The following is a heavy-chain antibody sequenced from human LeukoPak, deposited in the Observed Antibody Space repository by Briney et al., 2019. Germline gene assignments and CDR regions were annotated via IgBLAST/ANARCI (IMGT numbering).Heavy chain of an antibody. Sequence: PSETLSLTCTVSSYSISSGYYWGWIRQPPGKGLEWIGSIYHSGSTYYNPSLKSRVTISVDTSKNQFSLKLSSVTAADTAVYYCAPEIVGATGNWFDPWGQGTLVTVSS. J-gene: IGHJ5*02. CDR3: APEIVGATGNWFDP. V-gene: IGHV4-38-2*02. CDR2: IYHSGST. D-gene: IGHD1-26*01. CDR1: SYSISSGYY.